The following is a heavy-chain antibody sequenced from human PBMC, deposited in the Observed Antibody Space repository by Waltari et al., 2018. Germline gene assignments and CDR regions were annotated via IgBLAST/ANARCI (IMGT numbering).Heavy chain of an antibody. CDR1: GGSFSGYY. V-gene: IGHV4-34*01. J-gene: IGHJ5*02. Sequence: QVQLQQWGAGLLKPSETLSLTCAVYGGSFSGYYWSWIRQPPGKGLEWIGEINHSGSTNYNPSLKSRVTISVDTSKNQFSLKLSSVTAADTAVYYCARGKPRLGYCSSTSCRDWFDPWGQGTLVTVSS. D-gene: IGHD2-2*01. CDR3: ARGKPRLGYCSSTSCRDWFDP. CDR2: INHSGST.